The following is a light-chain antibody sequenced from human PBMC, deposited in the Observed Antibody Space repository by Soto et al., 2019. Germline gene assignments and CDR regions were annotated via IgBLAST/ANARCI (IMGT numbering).Light chain of an antibody. CDR3: SSYTSTSTLV. CDR2: ESS. V-gene: IGLV2-14*01. J-gene: IGLJ2*01. CDR1: SSDVGGYLY. Sequence: QSALTQPASVSGSPGQSITMSCTGTSSDVGGYLYVSWYQQHPGKAPKLIIYESSNRPSGVSNRFSAYESGNTASLTISGLQAEDEADYYCSSYTSTSTLVFGGGTQLTVL.